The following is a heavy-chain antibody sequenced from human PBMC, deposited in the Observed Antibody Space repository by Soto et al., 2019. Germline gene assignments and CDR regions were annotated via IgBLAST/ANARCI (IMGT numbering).Heavy chain of an antibody. D-gene: IGHD6-13*01. J-gene: IGHJ4*02. CDR3: ARAESSPHLYYFDY. CDR1: GFTFSSYG. Sequence: PGGSLRLSCAASGFTFSSYGMHWVRQAPGKGLEWVAVIWYGGSNKYYADSVKGRFTISRDNSKNTLYLQMNSLRAEDTAVYYCARAESSPHLYYFDYWGQGTLVTVSS. V-gene: IGHV3-33*01. CDR2: IWYGGSNK.